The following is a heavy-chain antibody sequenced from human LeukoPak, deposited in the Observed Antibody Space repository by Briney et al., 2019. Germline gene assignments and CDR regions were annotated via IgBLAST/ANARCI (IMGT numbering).Heavy chain of an antibody. Sequence: GASLRLSCAASGFTFSSYAMSWVRQAPGKGLEWVSAISGSGGSTYYADPVKGRFTISRDNSKNTLYLQMNSLRAEDTAVYYCAKDVTAMVPYYFDYWGQGTLVTVSS. V-gene: IGHV3-23*01. J-gene: IGHJ4*02. D-gene: IGHD5-18*01. CDR1: GFTFSSYA. CDR3: AKDVTAMVPYYFDY. CDR2: ISGSGGST.